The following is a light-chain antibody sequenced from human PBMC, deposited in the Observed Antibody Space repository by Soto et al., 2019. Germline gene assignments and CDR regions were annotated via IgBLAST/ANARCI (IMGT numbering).Light chain of an antibody. J-gene: IGLJ3*02. V-gene: IGLV2-23*02. CDR1: SSDVGSYNL. Sequence: QSALTQPASVSGSPGQSITISCTGTSSDVGSYNLVSWYQHPPGKAPKLMIYEVNKRPSGVSNRFSGSKSGNTASLTISGLQAEDEADYFCCSYAGSNSLGVFGGGTKLTVL. CDR2: EVN. CDR3: CSYAGSNSLGV.